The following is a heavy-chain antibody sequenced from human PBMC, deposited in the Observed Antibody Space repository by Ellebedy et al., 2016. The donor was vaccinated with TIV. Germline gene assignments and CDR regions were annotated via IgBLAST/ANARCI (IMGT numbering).Heavy chain of an antibody. J-gene: IGHJ6*03. CDR2: INPNSGGT. V-gene: IGHV1-2*02. CDR3: ARGARYCSSTSCFNYYYYYMDV. D-gene: IGHD2-2*01. Sequence: ASVKVSXXASGYTFTGYYMHWVRQAPGQGLEWMGWINPNSGGTNYAQKFQGRVTMTRDTSISTAYMELSRLRSDDTAVYYCARGARYCSSTSCFNYYYYYMDVWGKGTTVTVSS. CDR1: GYTFTGYY.